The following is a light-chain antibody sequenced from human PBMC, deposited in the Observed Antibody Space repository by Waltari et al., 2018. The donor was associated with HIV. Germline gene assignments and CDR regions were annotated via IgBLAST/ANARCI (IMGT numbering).Light chain of an antibody. V-gene: IGLV2-11*01. Sequence: QSALTQPRSVSGSPGQSVTISCTGSASDVGGYHYVSWYQQHPGKAPKLLIYVVNKRPSGFPDLFSGSKSGNTASLTISGLQTEDEADYYCCSYAGSSYVFGTETKVTVL. J-gene: IGLJ1*01. CDR2: VVN. CDR3: CSYAGSSYV. CDR1: ASDVGGYHY.